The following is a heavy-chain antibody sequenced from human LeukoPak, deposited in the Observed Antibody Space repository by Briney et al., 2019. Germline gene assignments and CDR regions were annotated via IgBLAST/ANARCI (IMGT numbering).Heavy chain of an antibody. J-gene: IGHJ4*02. CDR3: ARDTPLGAARPRGFDY. V-gene: IGHV1-18*01. Sequence: ASVKVSCKASGYTFTSYDINWVRQATGQGLEWMGWISAYNGNTNYAQKLQGRVTMTTDTSTSTAYMELSSLRSEDTAVYYCARDTPLGAARPRGFDYWGQGTLVTVSS. D-gene: IGHD6-6*01. CDR1: GYTFTSYD. CDR2: ISAYNGNT.